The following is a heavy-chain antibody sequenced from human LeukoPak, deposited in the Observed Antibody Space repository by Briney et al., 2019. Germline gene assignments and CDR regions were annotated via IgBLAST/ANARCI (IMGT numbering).Heavy chain of an antibody. J-gene: IGHJ4*02. CDR3: ARGPADWGETPFDY. V-gene: IGHV4-59*01. D-gene: IGHD3/OR15-3a*01. CDR1: GGSISSYY. Sequence: SETLSRTCTVSGGSISSYYWSWIRQPPGKGLEWIGYIYYSGTTNYNPSLKSRVTISVDTSKNQFSLKLSSVTAADTAVYYCARGPADWGETPFDYWGQGTLVTVSS. CDR2: IYYSGTT.